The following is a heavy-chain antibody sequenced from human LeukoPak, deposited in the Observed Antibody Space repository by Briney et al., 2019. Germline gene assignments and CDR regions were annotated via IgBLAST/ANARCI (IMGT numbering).Heavy chain of an antibody. D-gene: IGHD2-2*01. CDR3: ARDMHDAFDI. V-gene: IGHV1-69*01. Sequence: SVKVSCKASGGTFSSYAISGVRQAPGQGLEWMGGIIPIFGTANYAQKFQGRVTITADESTSTAYMELSCLRSEDTAVYYCARDMHDAFDIWGQGTLVTVSS. J-gene: IGHJ3*02. CDR1: GGTFSSYA. CDR2: IIPIFGTA.